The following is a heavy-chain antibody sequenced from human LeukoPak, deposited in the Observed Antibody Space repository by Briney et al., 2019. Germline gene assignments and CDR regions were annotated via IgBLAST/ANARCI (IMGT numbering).Heavy chain of an antibody. CDR3: ARDWVGISRNAFDI. D-gene: IGHD2-21*01. V-gene: IGHV3-20*04. J-gene: IGHJ3*02. CDR2: INWTGGST. CDR1: GFTFDDYG. Sequence: PGGSLRLSCAASGFTFDDYGMSWVRRAPGKGLEWVSGINWTGGSTGYADSVKGRVTISRDNAKNSLYLQMNSLRAEDTALYYCARDWVGISRNAFDIWGQGTMVTVSS.